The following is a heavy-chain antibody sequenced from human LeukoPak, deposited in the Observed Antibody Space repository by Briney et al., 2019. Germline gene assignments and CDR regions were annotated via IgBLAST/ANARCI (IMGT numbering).Heavy chain of an antibody. D-gene: IGHD2-2*01. CDR1: GYTFTGYH. CDR3: ARDYCSSTSCLFDY. CDR2: INPNSGDT. V-gene: IGHV1-2*06. J-gene: IGHJ4*02. Sequence: EASVKVSCKASGYTFTGYHIHWVRQAPGQGLEWMGRINPNSGDTNYAQKFQGRVTMTRDTYISTAYMELSRLRSDDTAVYYCARDYCSSTSCLFDYWGQGTLVTVSS.